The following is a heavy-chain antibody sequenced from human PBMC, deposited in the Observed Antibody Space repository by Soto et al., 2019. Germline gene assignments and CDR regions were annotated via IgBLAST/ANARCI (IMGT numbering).Heavy chain of an antibody. V-gene: IGHV4-34*01. CDR1: GGSFSGYY. J-gene: IGHJ6*03. D-gene: IGHD6-13*01. CDR2: INHSGST. CDR3: ARAAPKGYSSSWYNYYYMDV. Sequence: QVQLQQWGAGLLKPSETLSLTCAVYGGSFSGYYWSWIRQPPGKGLEWIGEINHSGSTNYNPSLKSRVTISVDTSKNQFSLTLSSVTAADTAVYYCARAAPKGYSSSWYNYYYMDVWGKGTTVTVSS.